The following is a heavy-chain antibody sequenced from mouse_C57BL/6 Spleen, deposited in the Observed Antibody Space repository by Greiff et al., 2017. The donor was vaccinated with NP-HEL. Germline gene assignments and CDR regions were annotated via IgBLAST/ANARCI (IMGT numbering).Heavy chain of an antibody. Sequence: VQLQQSGPGLVQPSQSLSITCTVSGFSLTSYGVHWVRQSPGKGLEWLGVIWRGGSTDYNAAFMSRLSITKDNSKSQVFFKMNILQADDTAIYYCAKTQTGTYYAMDYWGQGTSVTVSS. CDR3: AKTQTGTYYAMDY. V-gene: IGHV2-5*01. D-gene: IGHD4-1*01. CDR1: GFSLTSYG. CDR2: IWRGGST. J-gene: IGHJ4*01.